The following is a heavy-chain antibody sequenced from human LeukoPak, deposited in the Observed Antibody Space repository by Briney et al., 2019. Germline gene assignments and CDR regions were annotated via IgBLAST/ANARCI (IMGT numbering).Heavy chain of an antibody. D-gene: IGHD1-1*01. CDR3: ARDGIPRNFDY. CDR2: INAGNGNT. V-gene: IGHV1-3*01. Sequence: ASVKVSCKASGYTFTIYAMHWVRQAPGQRLEWMGWINAGNGNTKYSQKFQGRVTMTRNTSISTAYMELSSLRSEDTAVYYCARDGIPRNFDYWGQGTLVTVSS. CDR1: GYTFTIYA. J-gene: IGHJ4*02.